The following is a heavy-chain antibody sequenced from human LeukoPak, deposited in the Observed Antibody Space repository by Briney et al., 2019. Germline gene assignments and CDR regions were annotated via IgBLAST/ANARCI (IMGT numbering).Heavy chain of an antibody. CDR2: ISGSGGST. J-gene: IGHJ6*02. CDR3: ASRYEQQLAIYYYYYGMDV. CDR1: GFTFSSYA. Sequence: GGSLRLSCAASGFTFSSYAMSWVRQAPGKGLEWVSAISGSGGSTYYADSVKGRFTISRDNSKNTLYLQMDSLRAEDTAVYYCASRYEQQLAIYYYYYGMDVWGQGTTVTVSS. D-gene: IGHD6-13*01. V-gene: IGHV3-23*01.